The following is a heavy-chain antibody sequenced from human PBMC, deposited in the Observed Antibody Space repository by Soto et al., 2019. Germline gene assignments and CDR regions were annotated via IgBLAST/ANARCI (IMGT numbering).Heavy chain of an antibody. CDR2: INPSGGST. V-gene: IGHV1-46*01. Sequence: ASVKVSCKASGYTFTSYYMHWVRQAPGQGLKWMGIINPSGGSTSYAQKFQGRVTMTRNTSTSTVYMELSSLRSEDTAVYYCARRGLSRSSTFRYYYYGMDVWGQGTTVTVSS. D-gene: IGHD6-6*01. CDR3: ARRGLSRSSTFRYYYYGMDV. CDR1: GYTFTSYY. J-gene: IGHJ6*02.